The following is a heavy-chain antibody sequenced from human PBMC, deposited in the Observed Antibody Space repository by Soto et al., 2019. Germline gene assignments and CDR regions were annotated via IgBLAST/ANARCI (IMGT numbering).Heavy chain of an antibody. Sequence: QVHLVESGGGVVQPGKSLRLSCAASGVTFDDSAMHWVRQAPGEGLEWVAVLWYGGKATDYADSVKGRFTISRDSSDSTLYLQMNRLRPEDTAVYYCARSNGGWYFYLWGRGTPVTVSS. CDR2: LWYGGKAT. V-gene: IGHV3-33*01. D-gene: IGHD4-17*01. CDR3: ARSNGGWYFYL. CDR1: GVTFDDSA. J-gene: IGHJ2*01.